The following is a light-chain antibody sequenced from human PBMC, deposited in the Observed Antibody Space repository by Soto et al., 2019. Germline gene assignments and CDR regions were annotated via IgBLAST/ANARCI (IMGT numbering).Light chain of an antibody. CDR3: VQGTYWPYT. J-gene: IGKJ2*01. CDR1: QRLFYKDGNTY. CDR2: RVS. V-gene: IGKV2-30*01. Sequence: DVVMTQSPISLSVTLGQPASISCSSSQRLFYKDGNTYLNWFQQRPGQSPRRLIYRVSNRESGVPDRFSGSGSGTDFTLKISSVEAEDVGLYYGVQGTYWPYTFGQGTKLELK.